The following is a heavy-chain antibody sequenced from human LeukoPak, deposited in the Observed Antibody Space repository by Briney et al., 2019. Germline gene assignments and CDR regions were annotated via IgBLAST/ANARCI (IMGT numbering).Heavy chain of an antibody. Sequence: PGGSLRLSCAASGLTFSSYAMTWVRQAPGKGLEWVSTISSSGGTTHYADSVKGRFTISRDNSKNTLYLQMNSLRAEDTAEYYCANAPVYSSSWYGFYYWGQGTQVTVSS. CDR3: ANAPVYSSSWYGFYY. CDR2: ISSSGGTT. V-gene: IGHV3-23*01. D-gene: IGHD6-13*01. CDR1: GLTFSSYA. J-gene: IGHJ4*02.